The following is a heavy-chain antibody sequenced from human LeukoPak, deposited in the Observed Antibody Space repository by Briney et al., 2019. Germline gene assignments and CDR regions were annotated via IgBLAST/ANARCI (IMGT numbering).Heavy chain of an antibody. CDR3: ARVWDSSGWLKPSYYYYYMDV. V-gene: IGHV1-18*01. J-gene: IGHJ6*03. Sequence: ASVKVSCKASGYTLTSYGISWVRQAPGQGLEWMGWISAYNGNTNYAQKLQGRVTMTTDTSTSTAYMELRSLRSDDTAVYYCARVWDSSGWLKPSYYYYYMDVWGKGTTVTVSS. CDR2: ISAYNGNT. D-gene: IGHD3-22*01. CDR1: GYTLTSYG.